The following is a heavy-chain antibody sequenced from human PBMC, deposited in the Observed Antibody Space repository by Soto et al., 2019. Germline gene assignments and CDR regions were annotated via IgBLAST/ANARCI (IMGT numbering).Heavy chain of an antibody. V-gene: IGHV4-30-4*01. CDR2: ISSIGST. Sequence: QVHLQESGPGLVKPSQTLSLTCTVSGGYISSGDYFWSWIRQSPGKGLEWIGYISSIGSTYYNPSLKSRVSVSRYTSKNQFSLKLSSVTTTDKAVYYCARGLVIRPYYYHGMDVWGQGNTVTVSS. D-gene: IGHD3-9*01. CDR1: GGYISSGDYF. J-gene: IGHJ6*01. CDR3: ARGLVIRPYYYHGMDV.